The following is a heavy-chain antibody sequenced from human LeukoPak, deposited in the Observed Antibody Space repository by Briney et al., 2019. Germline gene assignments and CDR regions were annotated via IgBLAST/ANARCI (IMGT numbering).Heavy chain of an antibody. CDR1: GFTFSNFI. CDR2: ITAGGSA. V-gene: IGHV3-23*01. D-gene: IGHD5-12*01. J-gene: IGHJ4*02. CDR3: AKGGISTSGLGD. Sequence: PGGSLRLSCAASGFTFSNFIMSWVRQAPGKGLEWVSGITAGGSAFYADSVKGRFTVSRDTSKNTQYLQMSSLRAEDTAVFYCAKGGISTSGLGDWGQGTLVTVSS.